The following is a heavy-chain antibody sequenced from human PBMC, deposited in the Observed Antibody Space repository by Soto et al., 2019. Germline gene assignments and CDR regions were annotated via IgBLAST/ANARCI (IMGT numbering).Heavy chain of an antibody. CDR1: GGSIRSGGYY. CDR3: ARETLGGPLSGMDV. CDR2: IYYSGST. D-gene: IGHD2-15*01. J-gene: IGHJ6*02. Sequence: QVQLQESGPGLVKPSQTLSLTCTVSGGSIRSGGYYWSWIRQHPGKGLEWIGYIYYSGSTYYNPSLKSRVTISVDTSKNQFSLKLSSVTAADTAVYYCARETLGGPLSGMDVWGQGTTVTVSS. V-gene: IGHV4-31*03.